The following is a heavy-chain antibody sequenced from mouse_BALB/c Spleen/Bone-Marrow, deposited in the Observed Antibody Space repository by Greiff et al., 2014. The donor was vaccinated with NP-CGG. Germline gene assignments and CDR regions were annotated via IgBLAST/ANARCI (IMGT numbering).Heavy chain of an antibody. CDR3: ARGGYYGTSLYWYFDV. J-gene: IGHJ1*01. V-gene: IGHV1-14*01. Sequence: VQLQQSGPELVKPGASVKMSCKASGYTFTNYVIHWVKQKPGQGLEWIGYINPYNDGTKYNDKFKGKATLTPDRSSSTAYMEFSSLTSEDSAVYYCARGGYYGTSLYWYFDVWGAGTTVTVSS. D-gene: IGHD1-1*01. CDR1: GYTFTNYV. CDR2: INPYNDGT.